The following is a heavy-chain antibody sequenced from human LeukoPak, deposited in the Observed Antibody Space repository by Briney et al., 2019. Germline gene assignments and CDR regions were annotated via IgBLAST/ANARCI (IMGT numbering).Heavy chain of an antibody. D-gene: IGHD2-15*01. Sequence: GGSLRLSCEASGFIVSSSYMSWVRQAPGKGLEWVSRISIDGNTATYADSVKGRFSISRDNAKNTLYLQMNRLRAEDTAVYYCTTLHIVDYWAQGTLVTVSS. V-gene: IGHV3-74*01. CDR2: ISIDGNTA. CDR3: TTLHIVDY. J-gene: IGHJ4*02. CDR1: GFIVSSSY.